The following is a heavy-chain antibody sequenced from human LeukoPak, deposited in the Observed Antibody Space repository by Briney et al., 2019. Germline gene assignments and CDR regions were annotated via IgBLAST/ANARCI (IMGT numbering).Heavy chain of an antibody. CDR2: IYPGDSDT. D-gene: IGHD1-26*01. CDR1: GYSFTSYW. Sequence: GESLKISCKGSGYSFTSYWIGWVRQMPGKGLEWMGIIYPGDSDTRYSPPFQGQVTISADKSISTAYLQWSSLKASDTAMYYCASSLSGSYYVFDYWGQGTLVTVSS. CDR3: ASSLSGSYYVFDY. V-gene: IGHV5-51*01. J-gene: IGHJ4*02.